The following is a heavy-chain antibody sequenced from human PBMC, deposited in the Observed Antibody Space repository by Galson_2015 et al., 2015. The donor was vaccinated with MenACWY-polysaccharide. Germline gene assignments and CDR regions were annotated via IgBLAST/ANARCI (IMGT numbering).Heavy chain of an antibody. J-gene: IGHJ4*02. CDR2: TYYRSTWSN. D-gene: IGHD6-13*01. CDR3: VRLVGNSWFDY. CDR1: GDSVSSYSAT. V-gene: IGHV6-1*01. Sequence: CAISGDSVSSYSATWDWIRQSPSRGLEWLGRTYYRSTWSNDYEFSGRSRIEINPDTAKNQFSLHLNSVTPEDTAVYYCVRLVGNSWFDYWGQGILVTVSS.